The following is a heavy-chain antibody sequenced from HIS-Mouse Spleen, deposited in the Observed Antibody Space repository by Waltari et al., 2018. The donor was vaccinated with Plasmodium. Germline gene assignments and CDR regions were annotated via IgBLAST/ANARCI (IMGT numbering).Heavy chain of an antibody. J-gene: IGHJ4*02. CDR3: ARDRITGTSYFDY. Sequence: QLQLQESGPGLVKPSETLSLTCTVSGGSISSSSYYWGWIRQPPGKGLEWIGSIYYRGSTYYNPSLKGRVTISVDTSKNQFSLKLSSVTAADTAVYYCARDRITGTSYFDYWGQGTLVTVSS. CDR1: GGSISSSSYY. CDR2: IYYRGST. V-gene: IGHV4-39*07. D-gene: IGHD1-7*01.